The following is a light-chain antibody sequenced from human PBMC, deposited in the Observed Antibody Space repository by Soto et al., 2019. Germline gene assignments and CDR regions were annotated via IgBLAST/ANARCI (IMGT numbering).Light chain of an antibody. J-gene: IGLJ1*01. Sequence: SVLTQPRSVSESPGQSVTISCTGPSSDVGGYNYVSWYQQHPGKAPKLMIYDVSKRPSGVPDRFSGSKSGNTASLTISGLQAEDEADYYCCSYAGSPLYVFGTGTKVTVL. V-gene: IGLV2-11*01. CDR3: CSYAGSPLYV. CDR2: DVS. CDR1: SSDVGGYNY.